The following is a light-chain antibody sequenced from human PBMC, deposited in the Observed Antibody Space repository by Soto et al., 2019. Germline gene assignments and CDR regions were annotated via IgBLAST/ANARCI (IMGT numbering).Light chain of an antibody. V-gene: IGKV3-11*01. CDR1: QSVSSY. CDR3: QQRSNWPST. J-gene: IGKJ4*01. Sequence: EIVLTQSPATLSLSPGERAALSCRASQSVSSYLAWYQQKPGQAPRLLIYDASKRAPGIPARFTGSGSGTDFTLTISSREPEDVAVYFCQQRSNWPSTFGGGTKVE. CDR2: DAS.